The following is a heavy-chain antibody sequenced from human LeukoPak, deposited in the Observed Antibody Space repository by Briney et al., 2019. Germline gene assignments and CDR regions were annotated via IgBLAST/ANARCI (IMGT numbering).Heavy chain of an antibody. J-gene: IGHJ5*02. D-gene: IGHD3-9*01. CDR2: IYYSGST. CDR3: ARDMTDWWFDP. CDR1: GGSISSGGYY. Sequence: SETLSLTCTVSGGSISSGGYYWSWIRQHPGKGLEWIGYIYYSGSTHYNPSLKSRVTISVDTSKNQFSLKLSSVTAADTAVYYCARDMTDWWFDPWGQGTLVTVSS. V-gene: IGHV4-31*03.